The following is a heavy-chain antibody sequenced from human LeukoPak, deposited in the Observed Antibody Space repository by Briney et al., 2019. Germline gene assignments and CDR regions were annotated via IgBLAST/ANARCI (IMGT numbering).Heavy chain of an antibody. D-gene: IGHD2-2*01. J-gene: IGHJ3*02. Sequence: ASVKVSCKASGYTFTSYYMHWVRQAPGQGLEWMGIINPGGGSTSYAQKFQGRVTMTRDTSTSTVYMELSSLRSEDTAVYYCARTRPNIVVVPAARAFDIWGQGTMVTVSS. CDR3: ARTRPNIVVVPAARAFDI. V-gene: IGHV1-46*01. CDR2: INPGGGST. CDR1: GYTFTSYY.